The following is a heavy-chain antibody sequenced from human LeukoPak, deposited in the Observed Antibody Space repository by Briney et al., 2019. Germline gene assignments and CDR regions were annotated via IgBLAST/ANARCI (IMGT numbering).Heavy chain of an antibody. Sequence: PGGSLRLSCAASGFTFDDYAMHWVRQAPGKGLEWVSGISWNSGSIGYADSVKGRFTISRDNAKNSLYLQMNSLRAEDTALYYCAKNHYGDMGGGLDYWGQGTLVTVSS. CDR1: GFTFDDYA. D-gene: IGHD4-17*01. V-gene: IGHV3-9*01. J-gene: IGHJ4*02. CDR3: AKNHYGDMGGGLDY. CDR2: ISWNSGSI.